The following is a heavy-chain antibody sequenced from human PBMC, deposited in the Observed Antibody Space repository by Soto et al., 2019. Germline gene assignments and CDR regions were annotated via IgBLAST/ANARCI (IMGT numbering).Heavy chain of an antibody. CDR2: ISVSGAGT. CDR3: AIPVVGGTRSYYSGIDV. D-gene: IGHD2-15*01. V-gene: IGHV3-23*01. J-gene: IGHJ6*01. Sequence: GGSLRLSCAASGFTFSSYVMRWVRQAPGKGLEWVSSISVSGAGTYYADSVKGRFTISRDNSKNALFLQMNSLRAEDTAVYYCAIPVVGGTRSYYSGIDV. CDR1: GFTFSSYV.